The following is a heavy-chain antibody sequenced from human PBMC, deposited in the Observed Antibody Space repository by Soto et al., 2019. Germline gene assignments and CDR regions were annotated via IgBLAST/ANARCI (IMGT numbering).Heavy chain of an antibody. CDR2: IYYSGST. Sequence: SETLSLTCTVSGGSISTVSYYWTWIRHPPGKGLEWIGSIYYSGSTYYNQSLRSRLTMSVDTSKNQFSLKLSSVTAADTAVYYYARATGTSSSCYWDVWGQGSLVTVSS. V-gene: IGHV4-31*03. D-gene: IGHD6-13*01. J-gene: IGHJ4*02. CDR1: GGSISTVSYY. CDR3: ARATGTSSSCYWDV.